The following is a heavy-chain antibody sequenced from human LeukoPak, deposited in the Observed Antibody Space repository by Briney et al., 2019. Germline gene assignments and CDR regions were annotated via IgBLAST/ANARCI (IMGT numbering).Heavy chain of an antibody. J-gene: IGHJ5*02. Sequence: GGSLRLSCVASGFTFSVYWMSWVRQAPGKGLEWVANIKEDGSEKYYVDSVKGRFTISRDSAKNSLYLQMSSLRAEDTAVYYCARGGGWFAPWGQGTLVTVSS. CDR2: IKEDGSEK. V-gene: IGHV3-7*01. CDR3: ARGGGWFAP. CDR1: GFTFSVYW. D-gene: IGHD3-10*01.